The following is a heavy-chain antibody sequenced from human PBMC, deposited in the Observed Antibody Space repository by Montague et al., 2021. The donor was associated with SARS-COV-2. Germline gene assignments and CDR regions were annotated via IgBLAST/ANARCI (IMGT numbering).Heavy chain of an antibody. CDR1: GDSIRSYH. J-gene: IGHJ6*02. CDR2: ISHSGRT. Sequence: SETLSLTCTVSGDSIRSYHWTWIRQPPGKGLEWIGRISHSGRTIYNPSLKSRVTISVDTSKNQFFLNLTSMVAADTAIYYCTRDRGIAAADNWYYGVDVWGPGTTVTVSS. V-gene: IGHV4-59*13. CDR3: TRDRGIAAADNWYYGVDV. D-gene: IGHD6-25*01.